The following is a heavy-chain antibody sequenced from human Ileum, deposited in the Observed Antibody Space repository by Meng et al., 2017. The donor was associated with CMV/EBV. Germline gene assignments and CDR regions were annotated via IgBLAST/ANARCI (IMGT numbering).Heavy chain of an antibody. D-gene: IGHD2-8*01. CDR1: GFSLSTKWVC. J-gene: IGHJ4*02. CDR2: LYWDDEK. CDR3: AHRLNGYFHY. Sequence: TLQQSGPTVIQHTQTSTLGRTLSGFSLSTKWVCVVWIRHAPGKALEWLALLYWDDEKRYSPSLKIRLTITKDTSKNQVVLTMTNMDPVDTATYYCAHRLNGYFHYWGQGTLVTVSS. V-gene: IGHV2-5*02.